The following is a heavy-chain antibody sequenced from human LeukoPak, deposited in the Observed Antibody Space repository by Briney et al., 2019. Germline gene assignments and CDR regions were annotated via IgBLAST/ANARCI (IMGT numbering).Heavy chain of an antibody. Sequence: GGSLRLSCAASGFTFSSYSMNWVRQAPGKGLEWVSSISSSSSYIYYADSVKGRFTISRDNAKNSLYLQMNSLRAEDTAFYYCARDLYSSSWYFVSPGGYWGQGTLVTVSS. V-gene: IGHV3-21*04. CDR3: ARDLYSSSWYFVSPGGY. J-gene: IGHJ4*02. D-gene: IGHD6-13*01. CDR1: GFTFSSYS. CDR2: ISSSSSYI.